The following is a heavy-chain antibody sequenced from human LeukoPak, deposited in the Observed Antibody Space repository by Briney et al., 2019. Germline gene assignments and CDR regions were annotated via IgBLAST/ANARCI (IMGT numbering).Heavy chain of an antibody. CDR3: AKKRGGTPYNANFDH. CDR2: ISSSSSYI. V-gene: IGHV3-21*04. J-gene: IGHJ4*02. Sequence: PGGSLRLSCAASGFTFSSYSMNWVRQAPGKGLEWVSSISSSSSYIYYADSVKGRFTISRDNAKNTLYLQMNNLRAEDTAVYYCAKKRGGTPYNANFDHWGQGTLVTVSS. CDR1: GFTFSSYS. D-gene: IGHD5-24*01.